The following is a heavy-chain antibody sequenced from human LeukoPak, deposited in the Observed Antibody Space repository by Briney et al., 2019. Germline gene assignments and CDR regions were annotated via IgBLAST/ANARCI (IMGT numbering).Heavy chain of an antibody. CDR1: GFTFSSYD. Sequence: GGSLRLSCAASGFTFSSYDMHWVRQAAGKGLEWVSAIGTAGDTYYPGSVKGRFIISRENAKNSLYPQMNSLRAGDTAVYYCARGGSSSWDPLDYWGQGTLVTVSS. CDR3: ARGGSSSWDPLDY. V-gene: IGHV3-13*01. CDR2: IGTAGDT. D-gene: IGHD6-13*01. J-gene: IGHJ4*02.